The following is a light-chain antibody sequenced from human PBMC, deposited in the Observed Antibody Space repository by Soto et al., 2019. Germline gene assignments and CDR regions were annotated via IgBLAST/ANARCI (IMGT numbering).Light chain of an antibody. CDR1: NSDVGSYNR. CDR3: SSYTSSSTYV. CDR2: DVS. J-gene: IGLJ1*01. Sequence: QSALTQPPSVSGSPGQSVTISCTGTNSDVGSYNRVSWYQQPPGTAPKVMIYDVSNRPSGVPDRFSGSKSGNTASLTISGLQAEDESDYYCSSYTSSSTYVFGTGTKVTVL. V-gene: IGLV2-18*02.